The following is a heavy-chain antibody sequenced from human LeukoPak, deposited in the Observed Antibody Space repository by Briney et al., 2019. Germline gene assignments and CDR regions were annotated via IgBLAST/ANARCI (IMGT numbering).Heavy chain of an antibody. J-gene: IGHJ5*02. Sequence: GGSLRLSCAASGFTFTNYWMSWVRQAPGKGLEWVANIKKDGSEKDYVASVRGRFTISRDNAKNSLFLQVNSLRAEDTAVYYCATGYCSSISCPPVASWFDPWGQGTLVTVSS. D-gene: IGHD2-2*01. CDR2: IKKDGSEK. V-gene: IGHV3-7*03. CDR1: GFTFTNYW. CDR3: ATGYCSSISCPPVASWFDP.